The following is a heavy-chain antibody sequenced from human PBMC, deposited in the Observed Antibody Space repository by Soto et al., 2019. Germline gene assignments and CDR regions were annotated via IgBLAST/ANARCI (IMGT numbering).Heavy chain of an antibody. D-gene: IGHD3-9*01. Sequence: PGESLKFSCNGSGYSFACYWIAGVRQMRWKGLERMGRIDPSDSQTYYSPSFRGHVTISAAKSITTVFLQMNSLRDEDTAVYYCVREDILAVRSFDYWGQGTPVPVSS. CDR3: VREDILAVRSFDY. J-gene: IGHJ4*02. CDR2: IDPSDSQT. CDR1: GYSFACYW. V-gene: IGHV5-10-1*01.